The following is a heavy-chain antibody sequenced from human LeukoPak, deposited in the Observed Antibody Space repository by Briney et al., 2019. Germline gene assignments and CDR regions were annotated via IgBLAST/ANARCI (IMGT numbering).Heavy chain of an antibody. V-gene: IGHV5-51*01. Sequence: KVGESLKISCKGSGYSFTSYWIGWVRQMPGKGLEWMGIIYPGDSDTRYSPSFQGQVTISADKSISTAYLQWSSLKASDTAMYYCARQGRRYFDWLSPDYWGQGTLVTVSS. CDR1: GYSFTSYW. CDR3: ARQGRRYFDWLSPDY. J-gene: IGHJ4*02. D-gene: IGHD3-9*01. CDR2: IYPGDSDT.